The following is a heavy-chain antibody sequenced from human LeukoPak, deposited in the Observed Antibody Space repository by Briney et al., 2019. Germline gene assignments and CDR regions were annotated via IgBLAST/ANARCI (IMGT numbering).Heavy chain of an antibody. V-gene: IGHV4-34*01. CDR3: ARGRPATAISYPFHY. D-gene: IGHD2-2*02. CDR2: INHRGST. CDR1: GGSFSGYY. Sequence: PSESLTLTWAVSGGSFSGYYWSWIRQPPGKGLEWVGEINHRGSTNYNPSLKSRVTISVDTSKNQFSLKLSSVTAADTAVYYCARGRPATAISYPFHYWGQGTLVTVSS. J-gene: IGHJ4*02.